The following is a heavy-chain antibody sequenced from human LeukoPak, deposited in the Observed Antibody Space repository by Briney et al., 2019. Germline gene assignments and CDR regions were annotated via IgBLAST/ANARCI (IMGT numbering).Heavy chain of an antibody. CDR1: GFTFSSYA. Sequence: WGSLRLSCAASGFTFSSYAMHWVRQAPGKGLEWVAVISYDGSNKYYADSVKGRFTISRDNSKNTLYLQMNSLRAEDTAVYYCARETFSSGSDYWGQGTLVTVSS. D-gene: IGHD6-25*01. CDR2: ISYDGSNK. J-gene: IGHJ4*02. CDR3: ARETFSSGSDY. V-gene: IGHV3-30-3*01.